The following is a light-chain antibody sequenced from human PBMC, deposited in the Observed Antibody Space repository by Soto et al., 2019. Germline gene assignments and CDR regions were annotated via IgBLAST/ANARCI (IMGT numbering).Light chain of an antibody. CDR2: KAS. J-gene: IGKJ2*01. CDR3: QQYNSYSPYT. Sequence: DIQMTQSPSTLSASVGDRVTITCRASQSISSWLAWYQQKPGKAPKLLIYKASSLESGVPSRFSGSGSGKEFPLTISRLQPDEFATYYCQQYNSYSPYTFGQGTKLEIK. V-gene: IGKV1-5*03. CDR1: QSISSW.